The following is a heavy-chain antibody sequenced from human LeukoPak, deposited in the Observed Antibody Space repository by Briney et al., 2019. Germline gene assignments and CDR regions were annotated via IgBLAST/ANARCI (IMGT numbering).Heavy chain of an antibody. CDR3: ARGGAAAGIGY. D-gene: IGHD6-13*01. Sequence: GGSLRLSCAASGFTFSSYSMNWVRQPPGKGLEWVSSISSSSSYIYYADSVKGRFTISRDNAKNSLYLQMNSLRAEDTAVYYCARGGAAAGIGYWGQGTLVTVSS. J-gene: IGHJ4*02. CDR1: GFTFSSYS. V-gene: IGHV3-21*01. CDR2: ISSSSSYI.